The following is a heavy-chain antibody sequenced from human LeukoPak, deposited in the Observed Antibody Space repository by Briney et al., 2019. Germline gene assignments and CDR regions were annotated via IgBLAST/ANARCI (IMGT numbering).Heavy chain of an antibody. J-gene: IGHJ4*02. CDR1: GYTFSSYG. Sequence: ASVEVSCKASGYTFSSYGISWVRQAPGQGLEWMGWISGYDGNTNYPQKFQGRVTVTTDTSTSTAYMELRSLRYDDTAMYYCVRDQSPGLFDHWGQGTLVTVSS. CDR2: ISGYDGNT. CDR3: VRDQSPGLFDH. V-gene: IGHV1-18*01.